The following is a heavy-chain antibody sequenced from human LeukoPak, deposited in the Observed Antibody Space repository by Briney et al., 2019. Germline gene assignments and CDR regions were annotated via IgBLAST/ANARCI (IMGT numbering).Heavy chain of an antibody. D-gene: IGHD2-21*02. Sequence: PRGSLRLSCAASGFAFSSYTMGWVRQAPGKGLEWVSAITGSGGSTYYADSVKGRFTISRDSSKNTLYLQMNSLRAEDTAVYYCAKKTSYCGGDCYPYYFDHWGQGTLVTVSS. CDR1: GFAFSSYT. V-gene: IGHV3-23*01. CDR3: AKKTSYCGGDCYPYYFDH. J-gene: IGHJ4*02. CDR2: ITGSGGST.